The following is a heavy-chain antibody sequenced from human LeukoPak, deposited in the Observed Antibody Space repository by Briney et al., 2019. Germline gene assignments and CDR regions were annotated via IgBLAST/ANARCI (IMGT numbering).Heavy chain of an antibody. Sequence: PGGSLRLSCAASGFTFSSYDMHWVREATGKGLEWGSAIGTAGDTYYPGSMKGRFSISRENAKNSSYLQMNSLRAGDTAVYYCARASGNYYYYYMDVWGKGTTVTVSS. CDR1: GFTFSSYD. V-gene: IGHV3-13*01. CDR2: IGTAGDT. J-gene: IGHJ6*03. D-gene: IGHD3-10*01. CDR3: ARASGNYYYYYMDV.